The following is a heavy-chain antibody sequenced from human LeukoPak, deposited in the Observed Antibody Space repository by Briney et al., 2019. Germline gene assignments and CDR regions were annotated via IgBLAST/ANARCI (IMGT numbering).Heavy chain of an antibody. J-gene: IGHJ4*02. CDR1: GFTVSSNY. CDR2: IYSGGST. V-gene: IGHV3-66*01. CDR3: ARGSSSSWYVYDY. Sequence: QPGGSLRLSCAASGFTVSSNYMSLVRQAPGKGLEWVSVIYSGGSTYYADSVKGRFTISRDNSKNTLYLQMNSLRAEDTAVYYCARGSSSSWYVYDYWGQGTLVTVSS. D-gene: IGHD6-13*01.